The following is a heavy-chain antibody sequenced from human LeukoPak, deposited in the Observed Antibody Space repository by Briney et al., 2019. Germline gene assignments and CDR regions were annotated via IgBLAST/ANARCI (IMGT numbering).Heavy chain of an antibody. V-gene: IGHV4-59*01. CDR1: GGSISSYY. Sequence: SETLSLTCTVSGGSISSYYWSWIRQPPGKGLEWIGYIYYSGSTNYNPSLKSRVTISVDTSKNQFSLKLSSVTAADTAVYYCARGVDGSGGYYYYFDYWGQGTLVTVSS. D-gene: IGHD3-22*01. J-gene: IGHJ4*02. CDR2: IYYSGST. CDR3: ARGVDGSGGYYYYFDY.